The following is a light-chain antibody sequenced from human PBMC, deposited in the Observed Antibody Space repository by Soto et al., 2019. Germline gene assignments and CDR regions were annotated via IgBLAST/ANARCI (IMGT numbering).Light chain of an antibody. Sequence: EHELRQTPGTLVLSRKGIAIVCCRASQSVSSSYLAWYQQKPGQAPSLLIYGASRRATGIPDRFSCSGSGTHSTFTISILEPEDLVLYSRQLYASLPIACAQGTRLEIK. V-gene: IGKV3-20*01. CDR1: QSVSSSY. CDR3: QLYASLPIA. CDR2: GAS. J-gene: IGKJ5*01.